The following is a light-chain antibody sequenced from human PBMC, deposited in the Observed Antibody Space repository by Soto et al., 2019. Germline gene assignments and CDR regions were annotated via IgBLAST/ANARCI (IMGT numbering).Light chain of an antibody. J-gene: IGKJ5*01. CDR3: QQSYSTPIT. CDR2: AAS. Sequence: DIQITQSPSSLSSSVLDRFTITSRASQSISSYLNWYQQKPGKAPKLLIYAASSLQSGVPSRFSGSGSGTDFTLTISSLQPEDFATYYCQQSYSTPITFGQGTRLEIK. V-gene: IGKV1-39*01. CDR1: QSISSY.